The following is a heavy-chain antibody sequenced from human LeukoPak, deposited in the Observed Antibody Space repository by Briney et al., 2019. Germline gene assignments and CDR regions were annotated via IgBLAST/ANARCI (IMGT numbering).Heavy chain of an antibody. CDR2: INPSGGST. V-gene: IGHV1-46*01. CDR3: ARGVVANWEAPEGAFDI. CDR1: GYTFTDYY. D-gene: IGHD2-2*01. J-gene: IGHJ3*02. Sequence: ASVKVSCKASGYTFTDYYMNWVRQAPGQGLEWMGIINPSGGSTSYAQKFQGRVTMTRDTSTSTVYMELSSLRSEDTAVYYCARGVVANWEAPEGAFDIWGQGTMVTVSS.